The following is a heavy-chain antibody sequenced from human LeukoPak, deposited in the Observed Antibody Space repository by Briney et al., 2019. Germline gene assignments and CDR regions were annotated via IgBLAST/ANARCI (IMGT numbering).Heavy chain of an antibody. V-gene: IGHV3-66*01. J-gene: IGHJ4*02. Sequence: GGSLRLSCAASGFSVSSNYMSWVRQAPGKGPEWVSVIYSGGTTYYADSVKGRFSISRDNSKNTLYLQMNSLRDEDTAIYYCTKERVGPSWGAFGYWGQGTLVTVSS. D-gene: IGHD1-26*01. CDR3: TKERVGPSWGAFGY. CDR1: GFSVSSNY. CDR2: IYSGGTT.